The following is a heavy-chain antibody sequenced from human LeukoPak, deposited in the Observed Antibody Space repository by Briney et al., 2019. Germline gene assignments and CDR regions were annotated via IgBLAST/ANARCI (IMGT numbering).Heavy chain of an antibody. D-gene: IGHD3-10*01. CDR3: ARDRLPITTSMVRGVIGPVVDY. J-gene: IGHJ4*02. Sequence: ASVKVSCKASGYTFTGYYMHWVRQAPGQGLEWMGWINPNSGGTNYAQKFQGRVTMTRDTSISTAYMELSRLRSDDTAVYYCARDRLPITTSMVRGVIGPVVDYWGQGTLVTVSS. CDR2: INPNSGGT. CDR1: GYTFTGYY. V-gene: IGHV1-2*02.